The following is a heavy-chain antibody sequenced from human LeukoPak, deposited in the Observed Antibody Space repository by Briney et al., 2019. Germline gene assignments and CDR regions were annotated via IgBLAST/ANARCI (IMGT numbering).Heavy chain of an antibody. Sequence: GGSLRLSCAASGFTFSSYEMNWVRQAPGKGLEWVSYISSSGSTIYYADSVKGRFTISRDNAKNSLYLQMNSLRAKDTAVYYCAELGITMIGGVWGKGTTVTISS. V-gene: IGHV3-48*03. J-gene: IGHJ6*04. D-gene: IGHD3-10*02. CDR1: GFTFSSYE. CDR3: AELGITMIGGV. CDR2: ISSSGSTI.